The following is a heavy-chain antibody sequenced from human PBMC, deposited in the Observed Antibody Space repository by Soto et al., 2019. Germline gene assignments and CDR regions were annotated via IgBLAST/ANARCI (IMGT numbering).Heavy chain of an antibody. J-gene: IGHJ4*02. V-gene: IGHV1-8*01. Sequence: QVQLVQSGAEVKKPGASVKVSCKASGYTFTNYHIHWVRQATGQGLEWMGWMNPNSGDTGYAQKFQGRATMTRDTSITAAYRELSGLRSEDTAVYYCARGGGGRWYSGDYWGQGTLVTVSS. CDR1: GYTFTNYH. CDR2: MNPNSGDT. D-gene: IGHD6-13*01. CDR3: ARGGGGRWYSGDY.